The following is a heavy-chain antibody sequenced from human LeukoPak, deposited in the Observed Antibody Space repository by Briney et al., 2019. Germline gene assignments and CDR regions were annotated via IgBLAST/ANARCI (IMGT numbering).Heavy chain of an antibody. CDR3: ARGIAAAGIDY. J-gene: IGHJ4*02. V-gene: IGHV4-61*08. D-gene: IGHD6-13*01. Sequence: PSETLSLTCTVSAGSISSGGYYWSWIRQPPGKGLEWIGYIYYSGSTNYNPSLKSRVTISVDTSKNQFSLKLSSVTAADTAVYYCARGIAAAGIDYWGQGTLVTVSS. CDR1: AGSISSGGYY. CDR2: IYYSGST.